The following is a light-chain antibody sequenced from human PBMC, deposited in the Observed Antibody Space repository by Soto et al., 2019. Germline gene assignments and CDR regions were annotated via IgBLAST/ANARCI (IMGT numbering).Light chain of an antibody. CDR1: QIISSY. CDR2: AAS. J-gene: IGKJ4*01. V-gene: IGKV1-39*01. Sequence: DIQMTQSPSYLSASVGDRVTLSCRASQIISSYLNWYQQKPGKAPKLLIYAASSLQSGVPSRFSGSGAGTDFTLTISSLQPEDFATYYCQQIYTIPLTFGGGTKVDIK. CDR3: QQIYTIPLT.